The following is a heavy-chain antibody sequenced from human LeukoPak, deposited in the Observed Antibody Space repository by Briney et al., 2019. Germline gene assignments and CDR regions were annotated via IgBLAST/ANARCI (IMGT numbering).Heavy chain of an antibody. CDR2: INHSGST. Sequence: SETLSLTCAVYGGSFSGYYWSWIRQPPGKGLEWIGEINHSGSTNYNPSLKSRVTISVDTSKNQFSLKLSSVTAADTAVYYCARRLTYYDFWSGWDYYYMDVWGKGTTVTVSS. D-gene: IGHD3-3*01. CDR1: GGSFSGYY. J-gene: IGHJ6*03. CDR3: ARRLTYYDFWSGWDYYYMDV. V-gene: IGHV4-34*01.